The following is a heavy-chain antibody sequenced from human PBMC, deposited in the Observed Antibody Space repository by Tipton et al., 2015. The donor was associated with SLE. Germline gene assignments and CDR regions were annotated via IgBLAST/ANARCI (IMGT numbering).Heavy chain of an antibody. V-gene: IGHV3-11*04. J-gene: IGHJ4*02. D-gene: IGHD6-13*01. CDR3: AREPPGIAAAGFDY. CDR2: ISSSGSNI. CDR1: GFTFSDYY. Sequence: SLRLSCAASGFTFSDYYMSWIRQAPGKGLEWVSYISSSGSNIYYADSVKGRFTISRDNAKNSLYLQMNSPRAEDTAVYYCAREPPGIAAAGFDYWGQGTLVTVSS.